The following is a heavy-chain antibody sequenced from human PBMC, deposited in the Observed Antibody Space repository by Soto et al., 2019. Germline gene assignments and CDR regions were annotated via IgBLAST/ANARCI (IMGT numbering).Heavy chain of an antibody. CDR1: GGSFNGYY. CDR2: INHSGST. Sequence: SETLSLTCAAYGGSFNGYYGSWIRQPPGKGLEWIGEINHSGSTNYNPSLKSRVTISVDTSKKQFSLKLSSVTAADTAVYYCARVYTTIVVVIRGEYHCNYWGQGTLVTVSS. CDR3: ARVYTTIVVVIRGEYHCNY. J-gene: IGHJ4*02. V-gene: IGHV4-34*01. D-gene: IGHD3-22*01.